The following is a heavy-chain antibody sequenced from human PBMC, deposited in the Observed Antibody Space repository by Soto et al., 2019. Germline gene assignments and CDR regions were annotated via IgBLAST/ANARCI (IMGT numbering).Heavy chain of an antibody. Sequence: ASVKVSCKASGYTFTSYGISWVRQAPGQGLEWMGWISAYNGNTNYAQKLQGRVTMTTDTSTSTAYIELRSLRSDDTVVYYCARASSSWSYNWFDPWGQGTLVTVSS. CDR3: ARASSSWSYNWFDP. CDR2: ISAYNGNT. V-gene: IGHV1-18*01. J-gene: IGHJ5*02. CDR1: GYTFTSYG. D-gene: IGHD6-13*01.